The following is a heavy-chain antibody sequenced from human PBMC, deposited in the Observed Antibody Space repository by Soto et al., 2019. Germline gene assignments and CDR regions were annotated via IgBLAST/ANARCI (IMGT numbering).Heavy chain of an antibody. Sequence: QVQLVQSGAEVKKPGASVKVSCKASGYTFSSYDINWVRQATGQGLEWMGWMNPSIGHAGYAQKFQGRVTMTRDTAISTDYMELSSLKSEDTAVYFCARVRGVKLGRGWGQGTLVTVSS. CDR1: GYTFSSYD. D-gene: IGHD3-10*01. V-gene: IGHV1-8*01. CDR2: MNPSIGHA. J-gene: IGHJ4*02. CDR3: ARVRGVKLGRG.